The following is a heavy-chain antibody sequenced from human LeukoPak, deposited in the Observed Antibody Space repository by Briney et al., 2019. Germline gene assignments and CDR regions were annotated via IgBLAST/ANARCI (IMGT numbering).Heavy chain of an antibody. Sequence: GGSLRLSCAASGFTFSSYCMHWVRQAPGKGLVWVSRINSDGSSTNYADSVKGRFTISRDNAKNTLYLQMNSLRAEDTAVYYCAQELHSYGLTEDAFDIWGQGTMVTVSS. V-gene: IGHV3-74*01. CDR1: GFTFSSYC. D-gene: IGHD5-18*01. J-gene: IGHJ3*02. CDR3: AQELHSYGLTEDAFDI. CDR2: INSDGSST.